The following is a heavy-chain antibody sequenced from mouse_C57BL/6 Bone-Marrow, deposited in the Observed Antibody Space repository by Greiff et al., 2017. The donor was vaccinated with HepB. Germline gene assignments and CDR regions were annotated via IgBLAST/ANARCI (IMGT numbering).Heavy chain of an antibody. J-gene: IGHJ1*03. Sequence: EVQGVESGGGLVQPGGSLKLSCAASGFTFSDYGMAWVRQAPRKGPEWVAFISNLAYSIYYADTVTGRFTISRENAKNTLYLEMSSLRSEDTAMYYCARGGSSWNWYFDVWGTGTTVTVSS. D-gene: IGHD1-1*01. CDR1: GFTFSDYG. CDR2: ISNLAYSI. V-gene: IGHV5-15*01. CDR3: ARGGSSWNWYFDV.